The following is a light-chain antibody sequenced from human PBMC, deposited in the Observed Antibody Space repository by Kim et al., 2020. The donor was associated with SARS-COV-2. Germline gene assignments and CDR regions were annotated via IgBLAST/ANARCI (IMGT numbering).Light chain of an antibody. J-gene: IGLJ1*01. CDR3: SSYAGNNIYV. CDR2: EVS. Sequence: GQSVTISCTGISSDVGGYNYVSWYQQHPGRVPKLLIYEVSNRPSGVPDRFSGSKSGNTASLTVSGLQAEDEADYYCSSYAGNNIYVFGSGTKVTVL. CDR1: SSDVGGYNY. V-gene: IGLV2-8*01.